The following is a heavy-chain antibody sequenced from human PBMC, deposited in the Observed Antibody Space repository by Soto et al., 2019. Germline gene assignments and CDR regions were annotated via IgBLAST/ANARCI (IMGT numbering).Heavy chain of an antibody. CDR3: AIENYYDGSGYYYYFDY. Sequence: ETLSLTCAVSGYSISSDYSWGWIRQPPGKGLEWLGSIFHSGSTYYNPSLKSRVTISLDTSQNHFSLKLSSVTAADTAVYYCAIENYYDGSGYYYYFDYWGHGTLVTVSS. D-gene: IGHD3-22*01. J-gene: IGHJ4*01. CDR1: GYSISSDYS. CDR2: IFHSGST. V-gene: IGHV4-38-2*02.